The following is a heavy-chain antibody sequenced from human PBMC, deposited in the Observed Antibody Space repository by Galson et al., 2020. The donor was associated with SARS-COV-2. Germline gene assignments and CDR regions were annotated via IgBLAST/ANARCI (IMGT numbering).Heavy chain of an antibody. D-gene: IGHD6-13*01. J-gene: IGHJ3*02. Sequence: APGKGLEWVSYISSSGTNIYYADSVKGRFTISRDNAKNSLYLQMTSLRAEDTAVYYCASPYLAAASFFGAFDIWGLGTMVTVSS. V-gene: IGHV3-48*03. CDR3: ASPYLAAASFFGAFDI. CDR2: ISSSGTNI.